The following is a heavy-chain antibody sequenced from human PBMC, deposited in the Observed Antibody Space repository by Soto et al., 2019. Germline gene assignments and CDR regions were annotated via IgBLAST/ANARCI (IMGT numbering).Heavy chain of an antibody. Sequence: GASVKVSCKAPGYTFIGYYMHWVRQAPGQGLEWMGSINPNNDDTHYAQRFQGRVTMTRDTSISTAYMELSRLRSDDTAVYYCARQGEHYDSPLRTFDIWGQGTMVTVSS. V-gene: IGHV1-2*02. D-gene: IGHD3-22*01. CDR1: GYTFIGYY. J-gene: IGHJ3*02. CDR3: ARQGEHYDSPLRTFDI. CDR2: INPNNDDT.